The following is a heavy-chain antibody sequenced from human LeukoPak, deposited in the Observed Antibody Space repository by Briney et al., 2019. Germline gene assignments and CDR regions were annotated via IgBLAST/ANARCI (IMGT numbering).Heavy chain of an antibody. D-gene: IGHD2-15*01. V-gene: IGHV4-34*01. CDR3: ARGYNGGSFNWFDP. J-gene: IGHJ5*02. Sequence: PSETLSLTCAVYGGSFSGYYWSWIRQPPGKGLEWIGEINHSGSTNYNPSLKSRVTISVDTSKNQFSLKLSSVTAADTAVYYCARGYNGGSFNWFDPWGQGTLVTVSS. CDR2: INHSGST. CDR1: GGSFSGYY.